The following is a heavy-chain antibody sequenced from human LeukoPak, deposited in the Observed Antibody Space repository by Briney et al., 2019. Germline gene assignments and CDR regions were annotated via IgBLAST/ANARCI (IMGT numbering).Heavy chain of an antibody. J-gene: IGHJ4*02. CDR2: INHSGST. D-gene: IGHD1-26*01. Sequence: PSETLSLTCAVYGGSFSGYYWSWIRQPPGKGLEWIGEINHSGSTNYNPSLKSRVTISVDTSKNQFSLKLSSVTAADTAVYYCAREAGRGSWRAITDYWGQGTLVTVSS. CDR1: GGSFSGYY. CDR3: AREAGRGSWRAITDY. V-gene: IGHV4-34*01.